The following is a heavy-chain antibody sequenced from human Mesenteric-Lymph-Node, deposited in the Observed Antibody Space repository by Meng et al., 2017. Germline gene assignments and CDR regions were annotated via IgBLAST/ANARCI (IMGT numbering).Heavy chain of an antibody. J-gene: IGHJ3*02. CDR2: IIPIFGTA. CDR3: ARGGVGIAVAATGAFDI. Sequence: SVKVSCKASGGTFSSYAISWVRQAPGQGLEWMGGIIPIFGTANYAQKFQGRVTITADKSTSTAYIELSSLRSEDTAVYYCARGGVGIAVAATGAFDIWGQGTMVTVSS. CDR1: GGTFSSYA. V-gene: IGHV1-69*06. D-gene: IGHD6-19*01.